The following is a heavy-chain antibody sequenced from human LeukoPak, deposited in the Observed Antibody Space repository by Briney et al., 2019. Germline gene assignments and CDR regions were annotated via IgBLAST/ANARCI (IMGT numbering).Heavy chain of an antibody. Sequence: ASVKVSCKASGYTFTSYYMHWVRQAPGQGLEWMGIINPSGGSTSYAQKFQGRVTMTRDTSTSTVYMELSSLRSEDTAVYYCARDPGIAAAAPYYSSGMDVWGKGTTVTVSS. CDR2: INPSGGST. D-gene: IGHD6-13*01. CDR1: GYTFTSYY. J-gene: IGHJ6*04. V-gene: IGHV1-46*01. CDR3: ARDPGIAAAAPYYSSGMDV.